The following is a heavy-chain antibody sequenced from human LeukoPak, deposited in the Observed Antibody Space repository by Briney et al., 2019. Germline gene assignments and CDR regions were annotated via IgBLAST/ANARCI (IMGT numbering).Heavy chain of an antibody. CDR3: ARVRGIAALFDY. CDR1: GFTFSSYS. Sequence: GGSLRLSCAASGFTFSSYSMNWVRQAPGKGLEWVANIKQDGSEKYYVDSVKGRFTISRDNAKNSLYLQMNSLRAEDTAVYYCARVRGIAALFDYWGQGTLVTVSS. J-gene: IGHJ4*02. V-gene: IGHV3-7*01. CDR2: IKQDGSEK. D-gene: IGHD6-13*01.